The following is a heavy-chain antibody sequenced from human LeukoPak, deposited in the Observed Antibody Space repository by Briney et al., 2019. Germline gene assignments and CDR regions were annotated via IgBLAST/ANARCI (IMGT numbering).Heavy chain of an antibody. CDR3: ARDRYYYDSSASPFDY. D-gene: IGHD3-22*01. V-gene: IGHV4-61*02. CDR2: IYSSGST. J-gene: IGHJ4*02. CDR1: GGSISSGSYY. Sequence: SETLSLTCTVSGGSISSGSYYWSWIRQPAGKGLERIGRIYSSGSTNYNPSLKSRVTISLDTSKNQFSLKLSSVTAADTAVYYCARDRYYYDSSASPFDYWGQGTLVTVSS.